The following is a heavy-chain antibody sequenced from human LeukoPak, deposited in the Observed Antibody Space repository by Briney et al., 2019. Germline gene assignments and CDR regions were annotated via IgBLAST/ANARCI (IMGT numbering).Heavy chain of an antibody. CDR3: ARGLGGRRWLQFPHFDY. Sequence: SETLSLTCAVYGGSFSGYYWSWIRQPPGKGLEWIGEINHSGSTNYNPSLKCRVTISVDTSKNQFSLKLSSVTAADTAVYYCARGLGGRRWLQFPHFDYWGQGTLVTVSS. D-gene: IGHD5-24*01. J-gene: IGHJ4*02. V-gene: IGHV4-34*01. CDR2: INHSGST. CDR1: GGSFSGYY.